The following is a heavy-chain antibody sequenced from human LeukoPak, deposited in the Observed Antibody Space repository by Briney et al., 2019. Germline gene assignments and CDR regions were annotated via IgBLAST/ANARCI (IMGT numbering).Heavy chain of an antibody. CDR2: ILYDGRNK. J-gene: IGHJ3*02. CDR3: AKDLKVVDAFDI. CDR1: GFTFSNFA. Sequence: GRSLRLSCAASGFTFSNFAIHWVRQAPGKGLEWVAVILYDGRNKYYGDSVEGRFTISRDNSKNTVYLEMNSLRAEDTAVYYCAKDLKVVDAFDIWGQGTMVTVSS. D-gene: IGHD2-15*01. V-gene: IGHV3-30*18.